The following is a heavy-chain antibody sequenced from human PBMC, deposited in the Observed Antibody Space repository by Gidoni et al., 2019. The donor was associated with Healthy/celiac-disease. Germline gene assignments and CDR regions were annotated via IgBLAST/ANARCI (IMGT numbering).Heavy chain of an antibody. CDR2: ISGSGCST. V-gene: IGHV3-23*01. CDR3: AKTTGVGATRSPFDY. CDR1: GFTFSSYA. Sequence: EVQLLESGGCLVQPGGSLRLSCAASGFTFSSYAMSWVRQAPGKGLEWVSAISGSGCSTYYADSVKGRFTISRDNSKNTLYLQMNSLRAEDTAVYYCAKTTGVGATRSPFDYWGQGTLVTVSS. J-gene: IGHJ4*02. D-gene: IGHD1-26*01.